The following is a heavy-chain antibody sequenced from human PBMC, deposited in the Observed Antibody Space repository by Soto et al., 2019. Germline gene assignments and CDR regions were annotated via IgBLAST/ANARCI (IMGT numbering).Heavy chain of an antibody. D-gene: IGHD2-2*01. J-gene: IGHJ3*02. V-gene: IGHV6-1*01. CDR2: TYYRSKWYN. CDR1: GDSVSSNSAA. Sequence: SQTLSLTCAISGDSVSSNSAAWNWIRQSPSRGLEWLGRTYYRSKWYNDYAVSVKSRITINPDTSKNQFSLKLSSVTAADTAVYYCARAIVVVPAANRDVFDIWGQGTMVTVSS. CDR3: ARAIVVVPAANRDVFDI.